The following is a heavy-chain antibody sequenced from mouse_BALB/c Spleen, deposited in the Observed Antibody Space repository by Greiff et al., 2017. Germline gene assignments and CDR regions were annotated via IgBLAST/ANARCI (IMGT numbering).Heavy chain of an antibody. V-gene: IGHV5-9-4*01. CDR3: ARDGYGSPYAMDY. D-gene: IGHD1-1*01. Sequence: EVQLVESGGGLVKPGGSLKLSCAASGFTFSSYAMSWVRQSPEKRLEWVAEISSGGSYTYYPDTVTGRFTISRDNAKNTLYLEMSSLRSEDTAMYYCARDGYGSPYAMDYWGQGTSVTVSS. CDR2: ISSGGSYT. CDR1: GFTFSSYA. J-gene: IGHJ4*01.